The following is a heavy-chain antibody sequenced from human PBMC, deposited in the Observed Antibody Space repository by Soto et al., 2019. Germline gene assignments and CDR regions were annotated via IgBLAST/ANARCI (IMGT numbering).Heavy chain of an antibody. D-gene: IGHD3-22*01. J-gene: IGHJ6*02. V-gene: IGHV3-7*04. Sequence: EVQLVESGGGLVQPGGSLRLSCAASGFTFSSYWMSWVRQAPGKGLEWVANIKQDGGEKYYVDSVKGRFTISRDNAKNSLYLQMNSLRAEDTAVYYCARFYYDSSGYLPSPYYYYYGMDVWGQGTTVTVSS. CDR2: IKQDGGEK. CDR3: ARFYYDSSGYLPSPYYYYYGMDV. CDR1: GFTFSSYW.